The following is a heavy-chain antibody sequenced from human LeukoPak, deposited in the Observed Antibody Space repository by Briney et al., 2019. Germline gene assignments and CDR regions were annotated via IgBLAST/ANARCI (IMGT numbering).Heavy chain of an antibody. Sequence: GGTLRLSCAATGFTFSRYWMSGVRQAPGKGLEGVANINQDGSEKYYVDSVKGRFTISRDNAKNSLYLQMNDLRAGGTAVYYCARGILDYWGQGTLVTVSS. J-gene: IGHJ4*02. D-gene: IGHD5-18*01. CDR3: ARGILDY. CDR2: INQDGSEK. V-gene: IGHV3-7*01. CDR1: GFTFSRYW.